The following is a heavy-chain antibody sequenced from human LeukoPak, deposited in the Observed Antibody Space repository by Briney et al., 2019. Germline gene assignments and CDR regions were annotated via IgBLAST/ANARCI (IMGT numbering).Heavy chain of an antibody. J-gene: IGHJ4*02. Sequence: GGSLRLSCAASGFTFSSYDIHWVRQAPGKGLEWVAFIRYDGSNKYYADSAKGRFTISRDNSRNTLYLQMNSLRAEDTAVYYCAKPHFDYWGQGALVTVSS. V-gene: IGHV3-30*02. CDR2: IRYDGSNK. CDR3: AKPHFDY. CDR1: GFTFSSYD.